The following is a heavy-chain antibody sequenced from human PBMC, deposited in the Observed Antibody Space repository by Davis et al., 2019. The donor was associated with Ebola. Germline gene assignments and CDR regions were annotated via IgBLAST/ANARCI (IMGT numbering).Heavy chain of an antibody. V-gene: IGHV4-4*02. Sequence: PSETLSLTCAVSGGSISSSNWWSWVRQPPGKGLEWIGEIYHSGSTNYNPSLKSRVTISVDKSKNQFSLKLSSVTAADTAVYYCARGPRWYSSPGGIRYYYYGMDVWGQGTTVTVSS. D-gene: IGHD6-13*01. CDR1: GGSISSSNW. J-gene: IGHJ6*02. CDR3: ARGPRWYSSPGGIRYYYYGMDV. CDR2: IYHSGST.